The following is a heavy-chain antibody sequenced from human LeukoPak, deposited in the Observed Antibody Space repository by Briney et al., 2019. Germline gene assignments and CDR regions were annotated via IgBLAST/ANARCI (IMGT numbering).Heavy chain of an antibody. D-gene: IGHD2-15*01. CDR1: GFTFSSYG. J-gene: IGHJ6*03. V-gene: IGHV3-23*01. Sequence: GGSLRLSCAASGFTFSSYGMSWVRQAPGKGLEWVSAISGTGGTTYYADSVKGRFTISRDNSKNTLYLQMNSLRAEDTAVYYCAKNGDRGAYCSGGSCYPYYYYYMDVWGKGTTVTVSS. CDR2: ISGTGGTT. CDR3: AKNGDRGAYCSGGSCYPYYYYYMDV.